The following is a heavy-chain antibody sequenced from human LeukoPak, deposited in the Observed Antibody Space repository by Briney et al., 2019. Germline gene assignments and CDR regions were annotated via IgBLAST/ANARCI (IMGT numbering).Heavy chain of an antibody. J-gene: IGHJ4*02. CDR1: GFTFSNAY. V-gene: IGHV3-23*01. D-gene: IGHD2/OR15-2a*01. Sequence: PGGSLRLSCAASGFTFSNAYMNWVRQAPGKGLEWVSGISISGYDPYYADSVKGRFTISRDNSKNTLYLQMNSLRAEDTAVYHCANERGGFRIFDYWGQGTLVTVSS. CDR3: ANERGGFRIFDY. CDR2: ISISGYDP.